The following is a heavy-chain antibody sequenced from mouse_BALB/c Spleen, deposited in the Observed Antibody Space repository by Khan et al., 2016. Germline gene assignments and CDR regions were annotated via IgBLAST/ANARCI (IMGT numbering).Heavy chain of an antibody. CDR1: GYTFTTAG. Sequence: QIQLVQSGPELKKPGETVRISCKASGYTFTTAGVQWVQKMPGKGLKWIGWINTHSGVPKYAEDFKGRFAFSLETSASTAYLQIRNLKNEDTATYFCARTVGNYGYFDYWGQGTTLTVSS. CDR3: ARTVGNYGYFDY. D-gene: IGHD2-1*01. V-gene: IGHV9-4*02. J-gene: IGHJ2*01. CDR2: INTHSGVP.